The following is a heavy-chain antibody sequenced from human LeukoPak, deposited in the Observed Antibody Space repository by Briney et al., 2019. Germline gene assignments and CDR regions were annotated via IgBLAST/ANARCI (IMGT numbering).Heavy chain of an antibody. V-gene: IGHV3-30*18. Sequence: GSLRLSCAASGFTFSSYGMHWVRQAPGKGLEWVAVISYDGSNKYYADSVKGRFTISRDNSKNTLYLQMNSLRAEDTAVYYCAKAQGSSTSPDAFDIWGQGTMVTVSS. CDR3: AKAQGSSTSPDAFDI. CDR1: GFTFSSYG. J-gene: IGHJ3*02. D-gene: IGHD2-2*01. CDR2: ISYDGSNK.